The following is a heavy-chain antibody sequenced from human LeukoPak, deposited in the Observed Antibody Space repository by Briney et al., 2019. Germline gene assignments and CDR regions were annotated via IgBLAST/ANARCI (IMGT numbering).Heavy chain of an antibody. D-gene: IGHD2-21*02. CDR3: AKEMGGSDVGGY. CDR1: GFTFDDYA. Sequence: GRSLRLSCAASGFTFDDYAMHWVRHAPGKGLEWVSGISWNSGSIGYADSVKGRFTISRDNAKNSLYLQMNSLRAEDMALYYCAKEMGGSDVGGYWGQGTLVTVSS. CDR2: ISWNSGSI. J-gene: IGHJ4*02. V-gene: IGHV3-9*03.